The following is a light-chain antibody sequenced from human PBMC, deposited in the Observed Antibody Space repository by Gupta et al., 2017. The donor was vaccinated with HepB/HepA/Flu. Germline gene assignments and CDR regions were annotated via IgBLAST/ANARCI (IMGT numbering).Light chain of an antibody. Sequence: QSVLTQPPSVSAAPGQKVTISCSGSSFNIGNNFVSWYQQLPGTAPKLLIFENNKRPSGIPDRFSGSTSGASATLGITGLQTGDEADYYCGTWDSSLNQGVFGTGTRVTVL. V-gene: IGLV1-51*02. J-gene: IGLJ1*01. CDR2: ENN. CDR1: SFNIGNNF. CDR3: GTWDSSLNQGV.